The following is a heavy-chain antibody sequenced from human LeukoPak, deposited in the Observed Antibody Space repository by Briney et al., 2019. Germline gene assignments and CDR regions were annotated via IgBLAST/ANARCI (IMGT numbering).Heavy chain of an antibody. Sequence: GGSLRLSCAASGFTFSSYDMHWVGQAPGKGLEWVAVISYDGSNKYYADSVKGRVTISRDNSKNTLYLQMNSLRAEDTAVYYCAKDPPLLWFGESYFDDWGQGTLVTVSS. J-gene: IGHJ4*02. V-gene: IGHV3-30*18. D-gene: IGHD3-10*01. CDR1: GFTFSSYD. CDR2: ISYDGSNK. CDR3: AKDPPLLWFGESYFDD.